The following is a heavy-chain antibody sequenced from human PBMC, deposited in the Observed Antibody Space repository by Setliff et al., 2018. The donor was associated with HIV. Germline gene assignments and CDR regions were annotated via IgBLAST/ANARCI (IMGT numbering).Heavy chain of an antibody. D-gene: IGHD3-22*01. CDR2: IYYSGST. Sequence: PSETLSLPCTVPGCSISSGGYYWSWIRQHPGKGLEWIGYIYYSGSTYYNPSLKSRVTISVDTSKNQFSLKLSSVTAADTAVYYCARVPSYYYDSSGYPLGAFDIWVQGTMVTVSS. V-gene: IGHV4-31*03. CDR1: GCSISSGGYY. CDR3: ARVPSYYYDSSGYPLGAFDI. J-gene: IGHJ3*02.